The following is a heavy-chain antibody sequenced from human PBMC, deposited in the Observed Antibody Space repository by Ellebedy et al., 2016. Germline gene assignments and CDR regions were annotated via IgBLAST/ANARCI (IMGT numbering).Heavy chain of an antibody. CDR2: IRSKAYGGTT. Sequence: GGSLRLSCTASGFTFGDYAMSWFRQAPGKGLEWVGFIRSKAYGGTTDYAASVKGRFTISRDDSKSIAYLQMNSLKTEDTAVYYCTRARNCISTSCPYYFDYWGQGTLVTVSS. V-gene: IGHV3-49*03. J-gene: IGHJ4*02. CDR1: GFTFGDYA. D-gene: IGHD2-2*01. CDR3: TRARNCISTSCPYYFDY.